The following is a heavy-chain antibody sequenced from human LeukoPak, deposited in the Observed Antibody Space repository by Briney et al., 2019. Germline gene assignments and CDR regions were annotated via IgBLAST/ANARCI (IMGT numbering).Heavy chain of an antibody. CDR3: ARVCYGDCDAFDI. CDR1: GYTFNSYG. V-gene: IGHV1-69*06. Sequence: SVKVSCKASGYTFNSYGISWVRQAPGQGLEWMGGIIPIFGTANYAQKFQGRVTITADKSTSTAYMGLSSLRSEDTAVYYCARVCYGDCDAFDIWGQGTMVTVSS. CDR2: IIPIFGTA. D-gene: IGHD4-17*01. J-gene: IGHJ3*02.